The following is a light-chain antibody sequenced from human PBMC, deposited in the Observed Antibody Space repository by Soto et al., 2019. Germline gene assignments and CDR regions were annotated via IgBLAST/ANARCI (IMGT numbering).Light chain of an antibody. CDR3: QQYGSSPRT. CDR2: GAS. CDR1: RGVSANY. Sequence: ENFLTQSPCTLSFSPLEGSTLSCRASRGVSANYLAWYQQKPGQALTLLIYGASIRAAGIPDRFSGSGSGTDFTLTIRRLEPEDFAVYYCQQYGSSPRTFGQGTKVDIK. J-gene: IGKJ1*01. V-gene: IGKV3-20*01.